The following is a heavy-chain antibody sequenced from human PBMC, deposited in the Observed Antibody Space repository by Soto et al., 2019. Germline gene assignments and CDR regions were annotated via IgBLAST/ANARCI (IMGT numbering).Heavy chain of an antibody. Sequence: SETLSLXCTVSGVSISSYYWSWIRQPPGKGLEWIGYIYYSGSTNYNPSLKSRVTISVDTSKNQFSLKLSSVTAADTAVYYCARRYSSAFDIWGQGTMVTVSS. D-gene: IGHD6-13*01. CDR3: ARRYSSAFDI. CDR1: GVSISSYY. V-gene: IGHV4-59*08. J-gene: IGHJ3*02. CDR2: IYYSGST.